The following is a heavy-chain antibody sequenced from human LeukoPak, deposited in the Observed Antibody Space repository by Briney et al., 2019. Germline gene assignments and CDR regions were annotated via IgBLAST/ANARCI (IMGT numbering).Heavy chain of an antibody. CDR3: ARGRDYYSEPAGWVWFDP. CDR1: GFTFSSYW. CDR2: ISPDGSRP. J-gene: IGHJ5*02. V-gene: IGHV3-74*01. D-gene: IGHD3-22*01. Sequence: PGGSLRLSCAASGFTFSSYWMHWVRQAPGKGLVWVSRISPDGSRPIYAHSVNGRFTISKENEKNFFYLQMNSLRAGETAVYYCARGRDYYSEPAGWVWFDPWGQGTLVTVSS.